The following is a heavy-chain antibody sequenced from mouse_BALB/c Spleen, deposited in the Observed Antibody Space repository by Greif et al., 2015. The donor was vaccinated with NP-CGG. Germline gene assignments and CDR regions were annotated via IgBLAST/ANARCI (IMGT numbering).Heavy chain of an antibody. CDR2: INPSNGGA. CDR1: GYPFISYY. D-gene: IGHD1-2*01. J-gene: IGHJ2*01. CDR3: TRGRRRDFDF. V-gene: IGHV1S81*02. Sequence: QVQLQQPGAELVKPGASVKLSCKASGYPFISYYMYWVKQRPGQGLEWIGEINPSNGGANLNEKFKSKATLTVDKSSSTAYMQLSSLTSEDSAVYFCTRGRRRDFDFWGQGTTLTVSS.